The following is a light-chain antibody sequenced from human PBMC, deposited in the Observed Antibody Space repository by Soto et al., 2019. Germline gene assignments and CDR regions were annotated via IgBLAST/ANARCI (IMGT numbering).Light chain of an antibody. J-gene: IGKJ5*01. V-gene: IGKV1-12*01. Sequence: IQRTQSPFSVVASVGGRVTITCRASQGISTWLAWYQQKPGKAPKLLIYTASRLQSGVPPRFSGSGSGTDFTLTINSLQPEDFATYYCQHTNNFHFTFGQGTRLEIK. CDR1: QGISTW. CDR3: QHTNNFHFT. CDR2: TAS.